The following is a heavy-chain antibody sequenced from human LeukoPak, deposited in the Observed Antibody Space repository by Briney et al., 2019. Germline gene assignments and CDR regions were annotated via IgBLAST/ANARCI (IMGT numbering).Heavy chain of an antibody. V-gene: IGHV3-23*01. CDR2: ISGSGGST. Sequence: VGSLRLSCAASGFTFSSYAMSWVRQAPGKGLEWVSAISGSGGSTYYADSVKGRFTISRDNSKNTLYLQMNSLRAEDTAVYYCAKGPDPDDYYYYMDVWGKGTPVTVSS. CDR1: GFTFSSYA. J-gene: IGHJ6*03. CDR3: AKGPDPDDYYYYMDV.